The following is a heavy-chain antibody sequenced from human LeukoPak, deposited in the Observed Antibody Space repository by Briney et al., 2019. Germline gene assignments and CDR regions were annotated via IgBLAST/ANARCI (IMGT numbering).Heavy chain of an antibody. Sequence: GGSLRLSWAASGFTFSSYAMHWVRQAQGKGLEWVAVISYDGSNKYYADSVKGRFTISRDNPKNTLYLQMNSLRAEDTAVYYCAREPSNVYMDFWGQGTLVTVSS. D-gene: IGHD2-8*01. J-gene: IGHJ4*02. CDR1: GFTFSSYA. V-gene: IGHV3-30-3*01. CDR2: ISYDGSNK. CDR3: AREPSNVYMDF.